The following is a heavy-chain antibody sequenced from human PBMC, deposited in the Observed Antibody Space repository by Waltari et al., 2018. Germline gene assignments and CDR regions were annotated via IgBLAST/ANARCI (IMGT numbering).Heavy chain of an antibody. D-gene: IGHD6-13*01. J-gene: IGHJ6*02. CDR2: VSGYDDNT. Sequence: VKLVQSGGEVKKPGASVKVSCKASGYTFISNGISWVRQAPGQGLEWVGWVSGYDDNTKYARKFQGRVSLTADTATNTAYMELTSLTADDTAVYYCAHSDYRSSWYTMDVWGQGTTVSVSS. V-gene: IGHV1-18*01. CDR1: GYTFISNG. CDR3: AHSDYRSSWYTMDV.